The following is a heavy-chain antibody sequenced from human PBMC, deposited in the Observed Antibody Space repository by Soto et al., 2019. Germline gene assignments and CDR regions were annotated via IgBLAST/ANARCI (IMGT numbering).Heavy chain of an antibody. CDR2: IYHSGRT. D-gene: IGHD4-17*01. V-gene: IGHV4-30-2*01. CDR1: GGSISSGGYS. J-gene: IGHJ2*01. Sequence: QLQLQESGSGLVKPSQTLSLTCAVSGGSISSGGYSWGWIRQPPGKGLEWIGYIYHSGRTYYNPSLKSRVTISVDRSKNQFSLKLSSVTAADTDVYYCARSTVTTFPDNVYFDLWGRGTLVTVSS. CDR3: ARSTVTTFPDNVYFDL.